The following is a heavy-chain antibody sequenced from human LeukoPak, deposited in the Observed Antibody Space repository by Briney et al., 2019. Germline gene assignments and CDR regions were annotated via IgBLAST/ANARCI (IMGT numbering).Heavy chain of an antibody. Sequence: PSETLSLTCDVSGYSISIGYYWAWIRQPPGKGLEWIGSISHRGSADYNPSLKSRVTISVDTSTNQFSLKLSSVTAADTAVYYCARADIAMVHFDYWGQGTLVTVSS. CDR2: ISHRGSA. J-gene: IGHJ4*02. D-gene: IGHD5-18*01. CDR3: ARADIAMVHFDY. V-gene: IGHV4-38-2*01. CDR1: GYSISIGYY.